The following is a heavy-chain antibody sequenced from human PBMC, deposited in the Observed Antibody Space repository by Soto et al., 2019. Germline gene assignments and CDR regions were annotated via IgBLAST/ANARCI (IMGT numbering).Heavy chain of an antibody. J-gene: IGHJ6*02. CDR1: GFTFSSSG. V-gene: IGHV3-23*01. CDR3: ARGYCSGTSCFSYYYYYGLDV. Sequence: QTGGSLRLSCAASGFTFSSSGMSLVLQAPEKALEWVSAISGSGCSTYYAAAVKGRFTLSRDNSKNTLYLQRNSLSAEDTAVYYCARGYCSGTSCFSYYYYYGLDVPAQGTTVTVSS. D-gene: IGHD2-2*01. CDR2: ISGSGCST.